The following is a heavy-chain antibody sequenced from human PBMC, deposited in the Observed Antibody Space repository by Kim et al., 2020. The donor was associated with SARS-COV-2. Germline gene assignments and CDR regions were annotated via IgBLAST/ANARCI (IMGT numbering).Heavy chain of an antibody. J-gene: IGHJ4*02. D-gene: IGHD5-12*01. V-gene: IGHV2-70*11. CDR3: ARNTPRNGYNSPRFDY. CDR2: IDWDDDK. Sequence: SGPTLVNPTQTLTLTCTFSGFSLSTSGMCVSWIRKPPGKALEWLARIDWDDDKYYSTSLKTRLTISKDTSKNQVVVTMTNMDPVDTATYYCARNTPRNGYNSPRFDYWGQGTLVTVSS. CDR1: GFSLSTSGMC.